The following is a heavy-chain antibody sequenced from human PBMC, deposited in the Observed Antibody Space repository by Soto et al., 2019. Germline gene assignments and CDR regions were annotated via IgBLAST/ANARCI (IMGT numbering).Heavy chain of an antibody. D-gene: IGHD3-16*01. Sequence: QVHLVQSGAEVKMPGASVKVSCKASGFTFTSYAFTWVRQAPGQGLEWMGWISAYNGNTNYARNFRGRVTMTTDTSTSTVYMELGGITYDDTDAYFCARDYPGWPPDGVDPWGQGTLV. J-gene: IGHJ5*02. CDR1: GFTFTSYA. CDR3: ARDYPGWPPDGVDP. V-gene: IGHV1-18*01. CDR2: ISAYNGNT.